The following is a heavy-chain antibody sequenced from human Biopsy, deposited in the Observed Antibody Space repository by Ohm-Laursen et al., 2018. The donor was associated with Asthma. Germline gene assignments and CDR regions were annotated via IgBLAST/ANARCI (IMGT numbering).Heavy chain of an antibody. J-gene: IGHJ4*02. CDR1: GASISSGGYY. D-gene: IGHD2-15*01. CDR2: IDYSGTT. CDR3: ARGRGYCRDGNCYNYYFEN. V-gene: IGHV4-31*03. Sequence: TLSLTCTVSGASISSGGYYWSWIRHHPGSGLEWIGYIDYSGTTYYNPSLKSRVSLSPDTSKNQFSLGLSSLTAADTAVYYCARGRGYCRDGNCYNYYFENWGQGTLVTVSS.